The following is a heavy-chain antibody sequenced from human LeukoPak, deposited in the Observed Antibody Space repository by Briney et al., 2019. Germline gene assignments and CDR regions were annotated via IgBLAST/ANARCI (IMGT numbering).Heavy chain of an antibody. J-gene: IGHJ4*02. V-gene: IGHV1-2*02. CDR2: INPNSGGT. CDR3: AIGYCSGGSCYAFDY. CDR1: GYTFTGYY. D-gene: IGHD2-15*01. Sequence: ASVKASCKASGYTFTGYYMHWVRQAPGQGLEWMGWINPNSGGTNYAQKFQGRVTMTRDTSISTAYMELSRLRSDDTAVYYCAIGYCSGGSCYAFDYWGQGTLVTVSS.